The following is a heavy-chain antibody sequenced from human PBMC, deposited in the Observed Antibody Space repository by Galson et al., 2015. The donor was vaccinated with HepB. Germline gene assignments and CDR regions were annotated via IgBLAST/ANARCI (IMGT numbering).Heavy chain of an antibody. V-gene: IGHV4-39*07. J-gene: IGHJ4*02. CDR2: IYYSGST. CDR3: ARDKYDSSGFDY. Sequence: WVRQAPGKGLEWIGSIYYSGSTYYNPSLKSRVTISVDTSKNQFSLKLSSVTAADTAVYYCARDKYDSSGFDYWGQGTLVTVSS. D-gene: IGHD3-22*01.